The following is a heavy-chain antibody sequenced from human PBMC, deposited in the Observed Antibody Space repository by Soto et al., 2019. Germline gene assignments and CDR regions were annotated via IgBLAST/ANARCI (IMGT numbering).Heavy chain of an antibody. J-gene: IGHJ3*02. D-gene: IGHD2-2*01. CDR1: GFTFSSYS. CDR2: ISYDGSNK. V-gene: IGHV3-30-3*01. CDR3: ARGHGGSGIVVVPAAMHAFDI. Sequence: GGSLRLSCAASGFTFSSYSRHWVRQAPGKGLEWVAVISYDGSNKYYADSVKGRFTISRDNSKNTLYLQMNSLRAEDTAVYYCARGHGGSGIVVVPAAMHAFDIWGQGTMVTVSS.